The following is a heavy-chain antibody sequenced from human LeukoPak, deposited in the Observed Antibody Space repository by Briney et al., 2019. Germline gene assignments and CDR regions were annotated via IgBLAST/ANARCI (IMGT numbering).Heavy chain of an antibody. Sequence: GGSLRLSCAAPGFTFNSYGMHWVRQAPGKGLEWVASLSGGSTYIYYPDSARGRFTISRDNAKNSVYLQMNSLRAEDTAVYYCARVGSSSSRPNDYWGQGTLVTVSS. V-gene: IGHV3-21*06. CDR1: GFTFNSYG. CDR2: LSGGSTYI. CDR3: ARVGSSSSRPNDY. J-gene: IGHJ4*02. D-gene: IGHD6-6*01.